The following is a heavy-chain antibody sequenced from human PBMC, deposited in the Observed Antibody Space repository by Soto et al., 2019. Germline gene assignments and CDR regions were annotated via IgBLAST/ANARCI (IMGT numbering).Heavy chain of an antibody. CDR1: GGSISSGDYY. CDR3: ARGGYYYDISGPIDY. J-gene: IGHJ4*02. CDR2: IYNSGST. D-gene: IGHD3-22*01. V-gene: IGHV4-30-4*01. Sequence: PSETLSLTCTVSGGSISSGDYYWSWIRQPPGKGLEWIGYIYNSGSTYYNPSLKGRITISVDTSNNQFSLKLSSVTAADTAVYFCARGGYYYDISGPIDYWGQGTLVTVSS.